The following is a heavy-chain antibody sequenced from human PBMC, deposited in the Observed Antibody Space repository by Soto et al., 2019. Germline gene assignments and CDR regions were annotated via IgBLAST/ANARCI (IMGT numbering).Heavy chain of an antibody. CDR3: ANLDLIYGVLADY. J-gene: IGHJ4*02. Sequence: GGSLRRSCAASGFTFSSHGMHWVRQAPGKGLEWVAVISYDGSNKYYADSVKGRFTISRDNSKNTLYLQMNSLRAEDTAVYYCANLDLIYGVLADYWGQGTLVTVSS. CDR1: GFTFSSHG. CDR2: ISYDGSNK. D-gene: IGHD4-17*01. V-gene: IGHV3-30*18.